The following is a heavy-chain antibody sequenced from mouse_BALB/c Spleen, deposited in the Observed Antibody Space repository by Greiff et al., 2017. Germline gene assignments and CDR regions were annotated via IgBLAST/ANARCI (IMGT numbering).Heavy chain of an antibody. Sequence: EVQGVESGGGLVQPGGSLRLSCATSGFTFTDYYMSWVRQPPGKALEWLGFIRNKANGYTTEYSASVKGRFTISRDNSQSILYLQMNTLRAEDSATYYCARDEVRRPFDYWGQGTTLTVSS. V-gene: IGHV7-3*02. CDR2: IRNKANGYTT. CDR1: GFTFTDYY. J-gene: IGHJ2*01. D-gene: IGHD2-14*01. CDR3: ARDEVRRPFDY.